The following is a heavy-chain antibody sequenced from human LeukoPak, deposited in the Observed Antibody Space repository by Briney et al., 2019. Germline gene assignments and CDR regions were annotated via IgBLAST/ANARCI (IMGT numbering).Heavy chain of an antibody. Sequence: PSQTLSLTCTVSGGSISSGSYYWSWIRQPAGKGLEWIGRIYTSGSTNYNPSLKSRVTISVDTSKNQFSLKLSSVTAADTAVYYCARDGSRGSFYFDYWGQGTLLTVSS. CDR2: IYTSGST. V-gene: IGHV4-61*02. J-gene: IGHJ4*02. D-gene: IGHD3-10*01. CDR3: ARDGSRGSFYFDY. CDR1: GGSISSGSYY.